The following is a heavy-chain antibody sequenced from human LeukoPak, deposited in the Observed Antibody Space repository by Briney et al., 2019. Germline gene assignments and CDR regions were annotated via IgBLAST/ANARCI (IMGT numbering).Heavy chain of an antibody. CDR2: IIPIFGTA. Sequence: ASVKVSCKASGYTSTSYGISWVRQAPGQGLEWMGGIIPIFGTANYAQKFQGRVTITADKSTSTAYMELSSLRSEDTAVYYCATDRYDFWSGYPTDNWGQGTLVTVSS. D-gene: IGHD3-3*01. CDR1: GYTSTSYG. V-gene: IGHV1-69*06. CDR3: ATDRYDFWSGYPTDN. J-gene: IGHJ4*02.